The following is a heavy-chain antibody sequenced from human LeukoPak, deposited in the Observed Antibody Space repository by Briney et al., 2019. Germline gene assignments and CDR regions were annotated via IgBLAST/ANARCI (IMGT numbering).Heavy chain of an antibody. Sequence: GGSLRLSCAASGFTFSSYGMHWVRQAPGQGLGWMGIINPSGGSTSYAQKFQGRVTMTRDTSTSTVYMELSSLRSEDTAVYYCARGTDSSGYRFFDYWGQGTLVTVSS. D-gene: IGHD3-22*01. J-gene: IGHJ4*02. CDR1: GFTFSSYG. CDR3: ARGTDSSGYRFFDY. CDR2: INPSGGST. V-gene: IGHV1-46*01.